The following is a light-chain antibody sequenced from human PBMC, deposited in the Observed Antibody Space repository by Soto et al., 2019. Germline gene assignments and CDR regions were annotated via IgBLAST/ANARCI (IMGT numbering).Light chain of an antibody. CDR3: QHSFSTLLT. CDR1: QSISNY. CDR2: AAF. J-gene: IGKJ4*01. V-gene: IGKV1-39*01. Sequence: DLQITQSPSSLSASVGDRFTITCRASQSISNYVNWYQQKPGDAHKLLIYAAFSLQSEVPSRFSGSGSGTEFNLTISSLQPEDIANYFCQHSFSTLLTFGGGTTVEIK.